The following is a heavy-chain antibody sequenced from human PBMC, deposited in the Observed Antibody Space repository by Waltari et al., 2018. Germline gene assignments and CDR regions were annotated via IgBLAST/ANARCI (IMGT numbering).Heavy chain of an antibody. CDR3: ARTNEEWLDYYFYYYLDV. V-gene: IGHV3-11*04. D-gene: IGHD5-12*01. CDR2: ITNSGETV. Sequence: QERLVESGGGLVKPGGSLRLSCAACGFTFGDYYMSWIRQSPGKGLEWISYITNSGETVYYSDSARGRFTVSRDNARNSLYLHMTSLRAEDTAVYYCARTNEEWLDYYFYYYLDVWGRGTAVTVSS. CDR1: GFTFGDYY. J-gene: IGHJ6*03.